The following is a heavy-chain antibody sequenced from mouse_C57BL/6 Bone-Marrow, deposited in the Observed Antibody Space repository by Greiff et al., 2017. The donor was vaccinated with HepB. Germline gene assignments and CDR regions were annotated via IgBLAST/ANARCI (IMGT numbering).Heavy chain of an antibody. CDR2: IDPENGDT. CDR1: GFNIKDDY. D-gene: IGHD2-3*01. V-gene: IGHV14-4*01. CDR3: TTGYSWFAY. J-gene: IGHJ3*01. Sequence: EVQLQQSGAELVRPGASLKLSCTASGFNIKDDYMHWVKQRPEQGLEWIGWIDPENGDTEYASKFQGKATITADTASNTAYLQLSSLTSEVTAVYYCTTGYSWFAYWGQGTLVTVSA.